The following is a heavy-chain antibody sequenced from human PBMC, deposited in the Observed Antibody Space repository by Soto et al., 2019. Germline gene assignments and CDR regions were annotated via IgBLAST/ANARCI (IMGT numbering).Heavy chain of an antibody. CDR3: ARVPTMVRGAQRNYYYYYYMDV. J-gene: IGHJ6*03. D-gene: IGHD3-10*01. CDR2: IKQDGSEK. CDR1: GFTFSSYW. Sequence: GGSLRLSCAASGFTFSSYWMSWVRQAPGKGLEWVANIKQDGSEKYYVDSVKGRFTISRDNAKNSLYLQTNSLRAEDTAVYYCARVPTMVRGAQRNYYYYYYMDVWGKGTTVTVSS. V-gene: IGHV3-7*01.